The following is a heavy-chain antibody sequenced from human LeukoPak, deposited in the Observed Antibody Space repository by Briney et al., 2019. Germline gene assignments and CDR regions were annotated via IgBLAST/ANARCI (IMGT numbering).Heavy chain of an antibody. CDR1: GFTFSSHW. D-gene: IGHD7-27*01. CDR3: GTGDPRFDY. J-gene: IGHJ4*02. Sequence: GGSLRLSCAASGFTFSSHWMDWVRQAPGKGLEWVANIKQDGSESYYLDSVKGRFTISRDNARKSVFLQMNSLRAEDTAVYYCGTGDPRFDYWGQGTLVTVSS. V-gene: IGHV3-7*01. CDR2: IKQDGSES.